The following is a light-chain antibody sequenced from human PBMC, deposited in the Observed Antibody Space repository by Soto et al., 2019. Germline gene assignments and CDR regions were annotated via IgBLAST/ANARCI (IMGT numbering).Light chain of an antibody. Sequence: ETVMTQSPATLSVSPGEGATLSCRDSQSVISNLVWYPHRPGQAPRILIYGASTRETDILARFSGSGSGTEFTLTISSLQSDDYAVDYCQQYNNLPRTFGGGTKVDIK. V-gene: IGKV3-15*01. CDR1: QSVISN. J-gene: IGKJ4*01. CDR3: QQYNNLPRT. CDR2: GAS.